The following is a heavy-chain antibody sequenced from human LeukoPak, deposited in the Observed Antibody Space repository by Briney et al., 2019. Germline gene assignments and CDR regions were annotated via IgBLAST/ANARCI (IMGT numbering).Heavy chain of an antibody. V-gene: IGHV3-30*04. CDR3: ARDRNYAFDY. J-gene: IGHJ4*02. CDR2: ISYGGSKK. Sequence: GGSLRLSCAASGFTFSSYSMHWVRQAPGKGLEWVAVISYGGSKKYYADSVKGRFTISRDNSKNSLYLQMNSLRAEDTAVYYCARDRNYAFDYWGQGTLVTVSS. CDR1: GFTFSSYS. D-gene: IGHD1-7*01.